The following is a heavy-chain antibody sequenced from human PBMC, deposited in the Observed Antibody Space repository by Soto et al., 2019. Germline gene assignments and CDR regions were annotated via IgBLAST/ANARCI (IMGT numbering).Heavy chain of an antibody. CDR1: GYTFTSYG. CDR2: ISAHNGNT. CDR3: ARGRYGDY. V-gene: IGHV1-18*01. D-gene: IGHD1-1*01. Sequence: QVHLVQYGAEVKKPGASVKVSCKASGYTFTSYGITWVRQAPGQGREWMGWISAHNGNTDYTQKLQGRVIVTRDTSTSTAYMELRSLISDDTAVYYCARGRYGDYWGQGALVIVSS. J-gene: IGHJ4*02.